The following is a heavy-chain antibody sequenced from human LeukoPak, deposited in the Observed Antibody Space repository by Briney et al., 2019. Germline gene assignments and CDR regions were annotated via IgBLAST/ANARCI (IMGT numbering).Heavy chain of an antibody. D-gene: IGHD6-6*01. J-gene: IGHJ4*02. Sequence: GASVKVSCKASGYTFTSYDINWVRQATGQGLEWMGWMNPNSGNTGYAQKFQGRVTITRNTSISTVYMELSSLRSEDTVVYYCARGPSSSPDYWGQGTLVTVSS. CDR3: ARGPSSSPDY. CDR1: GYTFTSYD. V-gene: IGHV1-8*03. CDR2: MNPNSGNT.